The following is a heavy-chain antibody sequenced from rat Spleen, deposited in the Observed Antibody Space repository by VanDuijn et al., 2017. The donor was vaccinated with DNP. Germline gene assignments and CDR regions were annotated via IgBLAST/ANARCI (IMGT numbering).Heavy chain of an antibody. Sequence: EVQLVESGGGLVQPGRSLKLSCAASGFTFSDYGMAWVRQAPKKGLEWVASISYEGSSTYYGDSVKGRFTISRDNAKNTLYLQMNSLRSEDTATYYCARGGLYYFDYWGPGVMVTVSS. CDR2: ISYEGSST. CDR3: ARGGLYYFDY. J-gene: IGHJ2*01. CDR1: GFTFSDYG. D-gene: IGHD1-2*01. V-gene: IGHV5-22*01.